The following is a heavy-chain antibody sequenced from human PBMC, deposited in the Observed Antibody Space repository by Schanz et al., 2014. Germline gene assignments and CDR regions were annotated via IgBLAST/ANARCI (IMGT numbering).Heavy chain of an antibody. V-gene: IGHV1-69*02. CDR2: IIPILGIA. J-gene: IGHJ6*03. Sequence: QVQLVQSGAEVKKPGSSMKVSCKASGGTFSSYTISWVRQAPGQGLEWMGRIIPILGIANYAQKFQGRVTNTADKSTSTAYMELTSLRSEDTAVYYCAGTYCSSTSCYTGYYYMDVWGKGTTVTVSS. CDR1: GGTFSSYT. CDR3: AGTYCSSTSCYTGYYYMDV. D-gene: IGHD2-2*02.